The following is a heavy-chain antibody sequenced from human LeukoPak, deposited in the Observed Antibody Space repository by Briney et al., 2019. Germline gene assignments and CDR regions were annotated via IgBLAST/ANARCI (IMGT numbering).Heavy chain of an antibody. CDR1: GYTFTSYD. Sequence: ASVKVSCKASGYTFTSYDINWVRQAPGQGLEWMGWISAYNGNTNYAQKLQGRVTMTTDTSTSTAYMELRSLRSDDTAVYYCARARPWFGEPSFDYWGQGTLVTVSS. V-gene: IGHV1-18*01. J-gene: IGHJ4*02. CDR2: ISAYNGNT. D-gene: IGHD3-10*01. CDR3: ARARPWFGEPSFDY.